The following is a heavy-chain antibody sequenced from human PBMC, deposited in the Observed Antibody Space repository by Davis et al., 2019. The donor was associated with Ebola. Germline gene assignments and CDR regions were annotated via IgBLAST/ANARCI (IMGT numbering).Heavy chain of an antibody. J-gene: IGHJ3*02. CDR1: GGSITNYY. CDR2: IHYTGSS. Sequence: MPSETLSLTCTVPGGSITNYYWTWVRQPPGKGLEWIGYIHYTGSSNYNPSLKSRVTLSIDTSKNQFSLKLSSVTAADTAVYYCAREETEAGAFDIWGQGTMVTVSS. V-gene: IGHV4-59*12. D-gene: IGHD6-19*01. CDR3: AREETEAGAFDI.